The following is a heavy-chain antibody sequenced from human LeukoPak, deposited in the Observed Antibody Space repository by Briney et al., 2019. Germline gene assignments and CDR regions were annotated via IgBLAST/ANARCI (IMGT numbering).Heavy chain of an antibody. CDR3: ARSDDILTGYAFDI. D-gene: IGHD3-9*01. CDR2: IYYSGST. Sequence: SETLSLTCTVSGGSISSYYWSWIRQPPGKGLEWIGYIYYSGSTNYNPSLKSRVTISVDTSKNQLSLKLRSVTAADTAVYYCARSDDILTGYAFDIWGQGTMVTVSS. J-gene: IGHJ3*02. CDR1: GGSISSYY. V-gene: IGHV4-59*01.